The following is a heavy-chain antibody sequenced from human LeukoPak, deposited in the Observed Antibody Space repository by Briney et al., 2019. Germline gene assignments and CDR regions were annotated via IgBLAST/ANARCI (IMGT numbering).Heavy chain of an antibody. V-gene: IGHV4-39*01. CDR1: GGSISSTSYY. J-gene: IGHJ4*02. CDR2: IYYSGTT. D-gene: IGHD3-3*01. CDR3: ARVPLRTEVSYCFAS. Sequence: SETLSLTCTVSGGSISSTSYYWGWIRPPPGKGLEWIGFIYYSGTTYYNPSLKSRVTISVDTSKNKFSLKLSSVTAADTAVYYCARVPLRTEVSYCFASWGQGTLVTVSS.